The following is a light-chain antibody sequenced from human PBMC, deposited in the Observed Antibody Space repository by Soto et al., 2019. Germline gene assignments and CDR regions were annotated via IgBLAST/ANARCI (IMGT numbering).Light chain of an antibody. Sequence: QSVLTQPPSVSGSPGESVTISCTGTSSDVGYYNRVSWYQQSPGTAPKLMIYEVNNRPSGVPNRFSGSKSGNTASLTISGLQAEDEADYYCSSFTTSSTDLIVGGGTKLTVL. CDR2: EVN. CDR3: SSFTTSSTDLI. J-gene: IGLJ2*01. CDR1: SSDVGYYNR. V-gene: IGLV2-18*02.